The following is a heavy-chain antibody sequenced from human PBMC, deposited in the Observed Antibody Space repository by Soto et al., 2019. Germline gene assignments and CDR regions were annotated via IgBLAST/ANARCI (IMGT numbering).Heavy chain of an antibody. D-gene: IGHD3-22*01. CDR2: IKSKTDGGTT. CDR3: TRDWYYDSSGYFRGN. V-gene: IGHV3-15*07. Sequence: EVQLVESGGGLVKPGGSLRLSCAASGFTFSNAWMNWVRQAPGKGLEWVGRIKSKTDGGTTDYAAPVKGRFTISRDDSKNTLYLQMNSLKTEDTAVYYCTRDWYYDSSGYFRGNWGQGTLVTVSS. CDR1: GFTFSNAW. J-gene: IGHJ4*02.